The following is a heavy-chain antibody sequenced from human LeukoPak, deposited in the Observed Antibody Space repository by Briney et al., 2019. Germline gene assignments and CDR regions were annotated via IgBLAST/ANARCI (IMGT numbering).Heavy chain of an antibody. CDR2: IYYSGST. J-gene: IGHJ4*02. Sequence: SETLSLTCTVSGGSISSYYWSWIRQPPGKGLEWIGYIYYSGSTNYNPSLKSRVTISVDTSKNQFSLKLSSVTAADTAVYYCATGYSSGWYGYYFDYWGQGTLVTVSS. CDR1: GGSISSYY. CDR3: ATGYSSGWYGYYFDY. D-gene: IGHD6-19*01. V-gene: IGHV4-59*12.